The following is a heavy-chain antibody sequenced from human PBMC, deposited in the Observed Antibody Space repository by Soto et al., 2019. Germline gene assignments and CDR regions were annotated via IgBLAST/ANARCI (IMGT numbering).Heavy chain of an antibody. V-gene: IGHV3-53*02. J-gene: IGHJ6*02. D-gene: IGHD1-26*01. CDR1: GFTVNSNY. CDR3: AKGDGFILAV. CDR2: TNTGGTT. Sequence: EVQVLATGGGLIQPGGSLRLSCAASGFTVNSNYMSWVRQAPGEGLQWVSITNTGGTTYYADSVKGRFTVSRDNSKNTVYLRMKSLRAEDTAVYYCAKGDGFILAVWGQGTTVSVSS.